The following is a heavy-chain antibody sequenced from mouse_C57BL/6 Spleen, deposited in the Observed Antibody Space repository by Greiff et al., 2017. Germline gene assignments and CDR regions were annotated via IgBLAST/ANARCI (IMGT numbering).Heavy chain of an antibody. J-gene: IGHJ4*01. Sequence: QVQLQQPGAELVKPGASVKLSCKASGYTFTSYWMHWVKQRPGRGLEWIGRIDPNSGGTKYNEKFKSKATLTVDKPSSTAYMQLSSLPSADSAVYVCARGGGLLPYAMDYWGQGTSVTVSS. CDR1: GYTFTSYW. CDR3: ARGGGLLPYAMDY. V-gene: IGHV1-72*01. D-gene: IGHD2-3*01. CDR2: IDPNSGGT.